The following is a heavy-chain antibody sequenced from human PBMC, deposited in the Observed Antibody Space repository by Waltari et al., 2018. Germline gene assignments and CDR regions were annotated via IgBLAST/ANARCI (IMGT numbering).Heavy chain of an antibody. J-gene: IGHJ6*02. CDR1: GYTFTGSY. D-gene: IGHD4-17*01. CDR3: ARDRDTVTIYYYYGMDV. Sequence: QVQLVQSGAEVKKPGASVKVSCKASGYTFTGSYMHWVRQAPGQGLEWMGRINPNSGGTNYAQKFQGRVTMTRDTSISTAYMELSRLRSDDTAVYYCARDRDTVTIYYYYGMDVWGQGTMVTVSS. CDR2: INPNSGGT. V-gene: IGHV1-2*06.